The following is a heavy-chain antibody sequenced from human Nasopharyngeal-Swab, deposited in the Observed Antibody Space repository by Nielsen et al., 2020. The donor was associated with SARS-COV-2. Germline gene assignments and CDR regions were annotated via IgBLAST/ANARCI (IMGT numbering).Heavy chain of an antibody. V-gene: IGHV3-53*01. CDR2: IYSGGDT. CDR3: ARDLSGYYYTMGV. CDR1: GFTFSSYS. Sequence: GGSLRLSCAASGFTFSSYSMNWVRQAPGKGLEWVSVIYSGGDTYYADSVKGRFTISRDNSKNTLYLQMNSLRAEDTAVYYCARDLSGYYYTMGVWGRGTTVTVSS. D-gene: IGHD3-3*02. J-gene: IGHJ6*02.